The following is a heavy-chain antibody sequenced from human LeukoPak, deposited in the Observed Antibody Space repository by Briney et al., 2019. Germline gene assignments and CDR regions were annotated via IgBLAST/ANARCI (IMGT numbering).Heavy chain of an antibody. CDR2: ISDSGGRT. CDR1: GITLSNYG. D-gene: IGHD6-25*01. CDR3: AKGSVGNADFAS. V-gene: IGHV3-23*01. Sequence: GGSLRLSCAVSGITLSNYGMSWVRQAPGKGLEWVAGISDSGGRTNYADSVKGRFTISRDSFRGTLFLQMDSLRVEDTAVYFCAKGSVGNADFASWGQGALVTVSS. J-gene: IGHJ4*02.